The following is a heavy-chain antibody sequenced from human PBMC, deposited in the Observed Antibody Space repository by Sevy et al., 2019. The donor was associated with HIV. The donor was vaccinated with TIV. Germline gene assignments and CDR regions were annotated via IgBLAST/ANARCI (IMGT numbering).Heavy chain of an antibody. CDR1: GFTFSSFW. V-gene: IGHV3-7*01. J-gene: IGHJ4*02. CDR3: ARALYAYSSY. CDR2: INQDGSEI. D-gene: IGHD4-4*01. Sequence: GGSLRLSCAASGFTFSSFWMTWVRQAPGKGLEWVANINQDGSEIHYVDSVKGGFSISRDNAKNSLNLQMNSLGAEDTAVYYCARALYAYSSYWGQGTLVTVSS.